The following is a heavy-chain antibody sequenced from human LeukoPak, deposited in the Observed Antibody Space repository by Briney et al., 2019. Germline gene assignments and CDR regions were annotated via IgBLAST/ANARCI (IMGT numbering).Heavy chain of an antibody. V-gene: IGHV1-46*01. CDR1: GYTFTSYY. CDR2: INPSGGST. D-gene: IGHD6-6*01. Sequence: ASVKVSCKASGYTFTSYYMHWVRQAPGQGLEWMGIINPSGGSTGYAQKFQGRVTMTRDMSTSTVYMELSSLRSEDTAVYYCARDTIGIIAARPDAFDIWGQGTMVTVSS. J-gene: IGHJ3*02. CDR3: ARDTIGIIAARPDAFDI.